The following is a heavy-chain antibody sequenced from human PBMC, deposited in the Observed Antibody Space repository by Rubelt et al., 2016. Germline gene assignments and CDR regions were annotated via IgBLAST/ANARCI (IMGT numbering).Heavy chain of an antibody. V-gene: IGHV4-39*07. CDR1: GGSISSSSYY. CDR2: IDYSGST. Sequence: QLQLQESGPGLVKPSETLSLTCTVSGGSISSSSYYWGWIRQPPGKGLEWIGSIDYSGSTYYNPSLKSRVTISVDTSKNQFSLKLSSVTAADTAVYYCARAVSYYDSSGYGYYYYMDVWGKGTTVTVSS. CDR3: ARAVSYYDSSGYGYYYYMDV. J-gene: IGHJ6*03. D-gene: IGHD3-22*01.